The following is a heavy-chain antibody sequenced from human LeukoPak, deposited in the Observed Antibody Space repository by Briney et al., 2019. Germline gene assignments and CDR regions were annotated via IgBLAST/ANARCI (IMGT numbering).Heavy chain of an antibody. V-gene: IGHV4-4*02. Sequence: SETLSLTCAVSGGSISSSNWWSWVRQPPGKGLEWIGEIYHSGRTNYNPSLKSRVTISVDTSKNQFSLKLSSVTAADTAVYYCARDGGRYAGIDYWGQGTLVTVSS. D-gene: IGHD3-9*01. CDR2: IYHSGRT. J-gene: IGHJ4*02. CDR3: ARDGGRYAGIDY. CDR1: GGSISSSNW.